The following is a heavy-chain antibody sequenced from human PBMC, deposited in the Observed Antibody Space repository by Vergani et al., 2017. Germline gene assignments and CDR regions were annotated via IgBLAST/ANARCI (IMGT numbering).Heavy chain of an antibody. CDR2: IHPVDSDT. V-gene: IGHV5-51*01. CDR1: GYSFTNYW. D-gene: IGHD3-22*01. J-gene: IGHJ4*02. Sequence: EVQLVQSGAEVKKPGESVKISCQISGYSFTNYWIGWVRQMPGKGLEWMGIIHPVDSDTRYSPSFQGQVTISVDKSISTAYLQRSSLRASDSAMYYCARLXGRDSSGSKYFDYWGQGTLVTVSS. CDR3: ARLXGRDSSGSKYFDY.